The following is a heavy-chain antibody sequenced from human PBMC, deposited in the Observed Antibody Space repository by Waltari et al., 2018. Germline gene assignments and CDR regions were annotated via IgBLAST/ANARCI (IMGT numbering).Heavy chain of an antibody. CDR2: IYYSGST. D-gene: IGHD3-3*01. Sequence: QLQLQESGPGLVKPSETLSLTCTVSGGSISSSSYYWGWIRQPPGKGLEWIGSIYYSGSTYYNPSLKSRVTISVDTSKNQFSLKLSSVTAADTAVYYCARLQTIFGVVIQPGDYYYGMDVWGQGTTVTVSS. CDR1: GGSISSSSYY. J-gene: IGHJ6*02. V-gene: IGHV4-39*01. CDR3: ARLQTIFGVVIQPGDYYYGMDV.